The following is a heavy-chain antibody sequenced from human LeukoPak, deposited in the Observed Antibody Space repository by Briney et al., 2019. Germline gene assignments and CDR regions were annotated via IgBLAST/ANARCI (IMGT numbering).Heavy chain of an antibody. CDR2: ISGSGDNT. CDR1: GFTFSSYA. V-gene: IGHV3-23*01. CDR3: AKEGGHNAYGHLTH. Sequence: PGGSLRLSCVASGFTFSSYAMGWVRQTPGEGLEWVSDISGSGDNTYYADSVKGRFTISRDNSKNTLYLQMSTLRAGDTALYYCAKEGGHNAYGHLTHRGQGTLVTVSS. D-gene: IGHD3-10*01. J-gene: IGHJ4*02.